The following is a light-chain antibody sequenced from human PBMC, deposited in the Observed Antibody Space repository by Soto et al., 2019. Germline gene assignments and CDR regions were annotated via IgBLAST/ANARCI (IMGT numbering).Light chain of an antibody. Sequence: QSALTQPRSVSGSPGQSVTISCTGTSSDVGGYNYVSWYQQHPGKAPKLMIYDVNKRPSGVPDHFSGSKSGNTASLTISGLQAEDEADYYCCSYAGSYTLVFGTGTKVT. CDR3: CSYAGSYTLV. CDR1: SSDVGGYNY. J-gene: IGLJ1*01. CDR2: DVN. V-gene: IGLV2-11*01.